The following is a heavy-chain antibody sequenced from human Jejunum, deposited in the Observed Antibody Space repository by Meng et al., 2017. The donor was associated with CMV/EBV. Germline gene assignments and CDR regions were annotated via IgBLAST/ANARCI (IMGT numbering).Heavy chain of an antibody. D-gene: IGHD3-10*01. CDR1: LIAAS. CDR3: AGGLLITMLPGDITRFDY. CDR2: FDPEHSQP. Sequence: LIAASIHWVRQAPGEGLEWMGGFDPEHSQPVYAQKFQGRVAMTEDTSTDTAYVELSGLRSEDTAMYFCAGGLLITMLPGDITRFDYWGEGSLVTVSS. V-gene: IGHV1-24*01. J-gene: IGHJ4*02.